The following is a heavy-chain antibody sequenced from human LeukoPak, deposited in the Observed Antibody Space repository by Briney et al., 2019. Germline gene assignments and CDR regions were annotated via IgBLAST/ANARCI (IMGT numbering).Heavy chain of an antibody. V-gene: IGHV4-39*07. CDR1: GGSISSSSYY. D-gene: IGHD3-10*01. J-gene: IGHJ6*03. CDR3: AREYRTKRITMVRGGNYMDV. Sequence: SETLSLTCTVSGGSISSSSYYWGWIRQPPGKGLEWIGSIYYSGSTYYNLSLKSRVTISVDTSKNQFSLKLSSVTAADTAVYYCAREYRTKRITMVRGGNYMDVWGKGTTVTVSS. CDR2: IYYSGST.